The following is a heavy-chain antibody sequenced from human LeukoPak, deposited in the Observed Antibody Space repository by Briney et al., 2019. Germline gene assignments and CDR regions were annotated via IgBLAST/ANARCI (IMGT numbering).Heavy chain of an antibody. J-gene: IGHJ4*02. D-gene: IGHD3-22*01. V-gene: IGHV4-4*07. Sequence: SETLSLTCTVSGGSISSYYWSWIRQPAGKGLEWIGRIYTSGSTNYNPSLKSRVTMSVDTSKNQFSLKLNSVTAADTAVYYCARGVLTTAVDYFDYWGQGTLVTVSS. CDR3: ARGVLTTAVDYFDY. CDR1: GGSISSYY. CDR2: IYTSGST.